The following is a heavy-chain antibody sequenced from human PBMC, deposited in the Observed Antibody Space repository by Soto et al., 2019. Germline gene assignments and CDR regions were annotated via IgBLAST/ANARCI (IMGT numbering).Heavy chain of an antibody. D-gene: IGHD2-2*01. CDR3: AREDETSNYFDY. J-gene: IGHJ4*02. V-gene: IGHV4-31*03. CDR1: GGSISSGGHY. Sequence: QVQLQESGPGLVKPSQALSLICTVSGGSISSGGHYWSWIRQHPGKGLEWIGYIYYTGTTYYNPSLRSRLTLSVDSSRNQFSLRLSSVTAADTAVYYCAREDETSNYFDYWGQGTLVTVSS. CDR2: IYYTGTT.